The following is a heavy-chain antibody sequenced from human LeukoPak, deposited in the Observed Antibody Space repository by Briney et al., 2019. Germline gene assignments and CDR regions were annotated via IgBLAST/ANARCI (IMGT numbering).Heavy chain of an antibody. CDR3: ARDTGAFDI. CDR2: ISYDGSNK. V-gene: IGHV3-30-3*01. Sequence: GGSLRLSCAALGFAFSSYAMHWVRQAPGKGLEWVAVISYDGSNKYYADSVKGRFTISRDNSKNTLYLQMNSLRAEDTAVYYCARDTGAFDIWGQGTMVTVSS. CDR1: GFAFSSYA. J-gene: IGHJ3*02. D-gene: IGHD4-11*01.